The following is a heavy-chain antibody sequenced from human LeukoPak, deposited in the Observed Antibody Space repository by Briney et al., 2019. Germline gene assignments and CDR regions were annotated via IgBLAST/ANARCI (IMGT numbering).Heavy chain of an antibody. CDR1: GFTFGDYA. CDR3: TRVPTEEDYGDPYLFFDY. CDR2: IRSKAYGGTT. V-gene: IGHV3-49*03. D-gene: IGHD4-17*01. J-gene: IGHJ4*02. Sequence: GGSLRLSCTASGFTFGDYAMSWFRQAPGKGLEWVGFIRSKAYGGTTEYAASVEGRFTISRDDSKSIAYLQMNSLKTEDTAVYYCTRVPTEEDYGDPYLFFDYWGQGTLVTVSS.